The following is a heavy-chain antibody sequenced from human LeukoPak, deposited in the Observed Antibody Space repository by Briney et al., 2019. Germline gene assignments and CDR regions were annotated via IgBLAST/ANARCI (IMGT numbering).Heavy chain of an antibody. CDR3: ARPRELLSAEYFQH. D-gene: IGHD1-26*01. J-gene: IGHJ1*01. CDR1: GFTFSSYS. Sequence: PGGSLGLSCAASGFTFSSYSMNWVRQAPGKGLEWVSSISSSSSYIYYADSVKGRFTISRDNAKNSLYLQMNSLRAEDTAVYYCARPRELLSAEYFQHWGQGTLVTVSS. V-gene: IGHV3-21*01. CDR2: ISSSSSYI.